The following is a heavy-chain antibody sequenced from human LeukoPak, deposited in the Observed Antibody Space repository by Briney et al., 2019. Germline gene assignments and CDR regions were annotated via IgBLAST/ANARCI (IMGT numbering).Heavy chain of an antibody. CDR1: GFPFGDYA. V-gene: IGHV3-49*03. D-gene: IGHD5-12*01. Sequence: GGSPRLSRTASGFPFGDYAMSWFRQAPGKGPGGVGFIRSKAFGGTTEYAASVKGRFTISRDDSKTIAYLQMNSLKTEDTAVYYCTREQVVATENFDYWGQGTLVTVSS. J-gene: IGHJ4*02. CDR3: TREQVVATENFDY. CDR2: IRSKAFGGTT.